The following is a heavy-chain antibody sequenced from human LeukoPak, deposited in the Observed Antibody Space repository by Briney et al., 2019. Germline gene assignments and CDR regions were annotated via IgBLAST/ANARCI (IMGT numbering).Heavy chain of an antibody. D-gene: IGHD6-19*01. Sequence: PGGSLRLSCAASGFTFSSYSMNWVRQAPGKGLEWVSSISSSSSYIYYADSVKGRFTISRDNAKNSLYLQMNSLRAEDTAVYYCASGEQWLVPGPEDAFDIWGQGTMVTVSS. CDR2: ISSSSSYI. CDR3: ASGEQWLVPGPEDAFDI. CDR1: GFTFSSYS. V-gene: IGHV3-21*03. J-gene: IGHJ3*02.